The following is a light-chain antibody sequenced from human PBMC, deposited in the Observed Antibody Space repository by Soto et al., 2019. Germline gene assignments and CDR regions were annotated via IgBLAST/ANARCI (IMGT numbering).Light chain of an antibody. J-gene: IGKJ2*01. Sequence: EIVLTQSPVTLSLSPGERATLSCRASQRITSNFLAWFQQKAGLAPRLLIYGASTRASGVPDRFSGGGSGTDFVLNISRLEPEDFAVYYCQQYGRSPFTFGQGTKLQIK. CDR1: QRITSNF. V-gene: IGKV3-20*01. CDR2: GAS. CDR3: QQYGRSPFT.